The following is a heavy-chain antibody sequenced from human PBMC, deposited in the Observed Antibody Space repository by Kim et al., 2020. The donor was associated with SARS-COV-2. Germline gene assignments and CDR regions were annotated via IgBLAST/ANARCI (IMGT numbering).Heavy chain of an antibody. D-gene: IGHD3-3*02. CDR3: AKASSIPAFDL. Sequence: TYSADSGKGRFTIAKDNSKNTLYLQMNSLRAEDTAVYYCAKASSIPAFDLWGRGTLVTVSS. J-gene: IGHJ2*01. CDR2: T. V-gene: IGHV3-23*01.